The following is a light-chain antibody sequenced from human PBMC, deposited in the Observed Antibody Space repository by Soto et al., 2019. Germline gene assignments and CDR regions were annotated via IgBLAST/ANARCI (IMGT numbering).Light chain of an antibody. Sequence: QSALPQPASVSGSPGQSITISCTGTSSDVGGYTYVSWYQQHPGKAPKLMIFDVSNRPSGVSRRFSGSKSGNTASLTISGLQAEDEADYYCSSYTSSSPYVFGTGTKVTVL. CDR2: DVS. J-gene: IGLJ1*01. V-gene: IGLV2-14*01. CDR3: SSYTSSSPYV. CDR1: SSDVGGYTY.